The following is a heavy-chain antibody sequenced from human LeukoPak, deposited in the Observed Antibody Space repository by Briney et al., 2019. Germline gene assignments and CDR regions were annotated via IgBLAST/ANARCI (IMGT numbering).Heavy chain of an antibody. V-gene: IGHV4-59*01. CDR1: GGSISSYY. CDR2: IYYSGST. D-gene: IGHD3-3*01. CDR3: ARGYDFWTN. J-gene: IGHJ4*02. Sequence: SETLSLTCTVSGGSISSYYWSWIRQPAGKGLEWIGYIYYSGSTNYNPSLKSRVTISVDTSKNQFSLKLNSMTAADTAVYYCARGYDFWTNWGQGTLVAVSS.